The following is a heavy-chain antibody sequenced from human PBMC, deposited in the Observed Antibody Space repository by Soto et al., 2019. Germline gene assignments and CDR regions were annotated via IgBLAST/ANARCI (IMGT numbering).Heavy chain of an antibody. CDR3: ARGGGTLRPYYYGMDV. D-gene: IGHD1-7*01. V-gene: IGHV3-30-3*01. CDR2: ISYDGSNK. CDR1: GFTFSSYA. Sequence: QVQLVESGGGVVQPGRSLRLSCAASGFTFSSYAMHWVRQAPGKGLEWVAVISYDGSNKYYADSVKGRFTISRDNSKNTLYLQMNSLRAEDTAVYYCARGGGTLRPYYYGMDVWGQGTTVTVSS. J-gene: IGHJ6*02.